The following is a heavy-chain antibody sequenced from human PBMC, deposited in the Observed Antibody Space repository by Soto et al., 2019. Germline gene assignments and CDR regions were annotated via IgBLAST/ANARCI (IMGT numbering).Heavy chain of an antibody. D-gene: IGHD3-22*01. CDR1: GFTFSSYA. J-gene: IGHJ4*02. Sequence: LRLSCSASGFTFSSYAMHWVRQAPGKGLEYVSSISTNGGGTHYADSVKGRFTISRDNSKNTQYLQMSSLRADDTAVYYCVKGEYYYDSSGYYPFDYWGQGTLVTVSS. V-gene: IGHV3-64D*06. CDR3: VKGEYYYDSSGYYPFDY. CDR2: ISTNGGGT.